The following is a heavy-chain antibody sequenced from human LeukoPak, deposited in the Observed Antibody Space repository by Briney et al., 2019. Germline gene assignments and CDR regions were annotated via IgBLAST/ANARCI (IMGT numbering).Heavy chain of an antibody. Sequence: SETLSLTCTVSGGSISSSSYYWGWIRQPPGKGLEWIGSIYYSGSTYYNPSLKSRVTISVDTSKNQFSLKLSSVTAADTAVYYCARQNSYYYGRGYFDYWGQGTLVTVSS. J-gene: IGHJ4*02. D-gene: IGHD3-10*01. V-gene: IGHV4-39*01. CDR1: GGSISSSSYY. CDR3: ARQNSYYYGRGYFDY. CDR2: IYYSGST.